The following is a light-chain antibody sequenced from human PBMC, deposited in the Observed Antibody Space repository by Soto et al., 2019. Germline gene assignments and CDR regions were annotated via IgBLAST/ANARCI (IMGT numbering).Light chain of an antibody. CDR2: DAS. V-gene: IGKV1-5*01. CDR1: HIISSW. J-gene: IGKJ1*01. CDR3: QQYNSYSTFGPAT. Sequence: DIQMTQSPSTLSASAGDRVTITCRASHIISSWLAWYQQKPWKAPKLLIYDASTLQTGVPSRFSGSGSGTEFTLTISNLQPDDFATYYCQQYNSYSTFGPATFGQGTKVDI.